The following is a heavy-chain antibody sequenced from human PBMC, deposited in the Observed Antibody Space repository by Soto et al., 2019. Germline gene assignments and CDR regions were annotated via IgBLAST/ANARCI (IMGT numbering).Heavy chain of an antibody. D-gene: IGHD2-21*02. CDR2: INIGGDTT. J-gene: IGHJ6*02. CDR1: GFTFSNYA. V-gene: IGHV3-23*01. CDR3: AKLLVTQMPYYYYGLDV. Sequence: GGSLRLSCGVSGFTFSNYAMGWVRQAPGKGLEWVSAINIGGDTTYYADSVKGRFTMSRDNSKNTLYLQMNSLRAEDTAVYYCAKLLVTQMPYYYYGLDVWGQGTTVTVSS.